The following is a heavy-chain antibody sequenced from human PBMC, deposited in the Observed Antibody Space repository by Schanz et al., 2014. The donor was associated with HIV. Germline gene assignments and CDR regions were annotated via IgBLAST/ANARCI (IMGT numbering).Heavy chain of an antibody. CDR1: GDSFTNYV. V-gene: IGHV1-69*01. Sequence: QVQLVQSGAEVKKPGSSVKVSCKASGDSFTNYVISWVRQAPGQGLEWIGHFNVMLSKINSAQKFQGRVSMTADPSTNTAYMEMRGLRFEDTAVYYCASGRRSGIGWRMDVWGQGTTVSVSS. J-gene: IGHJ6*02. CDR3: ASGRRSGIGWRMDV. D-gene: IGHD6-19*01. CDR2: FNVMLSKI.